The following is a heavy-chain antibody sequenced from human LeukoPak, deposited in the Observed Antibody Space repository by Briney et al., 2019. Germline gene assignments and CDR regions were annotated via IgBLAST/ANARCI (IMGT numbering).Heavy chain of an antibody. J-gene: IGHJ4*02. D-gene: IGHD3-22*01. CDR2: IYYSGST. CDR3: ARHAPYYYDSTGYST. V-gene: IGHV4-39*01. Sequence: PSGTLSLTCTVSGGSISSSSYYWGWIRQPPGKGLEWIGSIYYSGSTYYNPSLKSRVTISVDTSKNQFSLKLSSVTAADTAVYYCARHAPYYYDSTGYSTWGQGTLVTVSS. CDR1: GGSISSSSYY.